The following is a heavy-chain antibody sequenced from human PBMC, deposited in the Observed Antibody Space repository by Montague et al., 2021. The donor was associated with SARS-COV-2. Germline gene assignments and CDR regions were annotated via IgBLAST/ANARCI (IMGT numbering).Heavy chain of an antibody. J-gene: IGHJ6*02. CDR1: GFTFSSYE. CDR2: ISSSGSTI. V-gene: IGHV3-48*03. CDR3: ARVLVVTYYGMDV. Sequence: SLRLSCAASGFTFSSYEMNWVRQAPGKGLEWVSYISSSGSTIYYADPVKGRFTISRDNAKNSLYLQMNSLRAEDTAVYYCARVLVVTYYGMDVWGQGTTVTVSS. D-gene: IGHD3-22*01.